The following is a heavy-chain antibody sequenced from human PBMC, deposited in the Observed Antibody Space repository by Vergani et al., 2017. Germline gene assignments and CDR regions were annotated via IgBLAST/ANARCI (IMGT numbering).Heavy chain of an antibody. V-gene: IGHV1-18*04. CDR2: ISAYNGNT. D-gene: IGHD2-2*02. CDR3: AKTIPVAGAFDI. Sequence: QVQLVQSGAEVKKPGASVKVSCKASGYTFTGYYMHWVRQAPGQGLEWMGWISAYNGNTNYAQKLQGRVTMTTDTSTSTAYMELRSLRSDDTAVYYCAKTIPVAGAFDIWGQGTMVTVSS. J-gene: IGHJ3*02. CDR1: GYTFTGYY.